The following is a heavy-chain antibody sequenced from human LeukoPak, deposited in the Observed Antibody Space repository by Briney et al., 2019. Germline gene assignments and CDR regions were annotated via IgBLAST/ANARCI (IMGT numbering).Heavy chain of an antibody. CDR2: FSATDGSA. D-gene: IGHD6-13*01. J-gene: IGHJ3*01. CDR1: GFSDSNYV. Sequence: PGVLRRRSCGAAGFSDSNYVMTWVRQATRKGLEWVSAFSATDGSAQYAESVKGRFTISRDNSKNSLYLQLNSLWDDDTAVYYCARARIAAAGTGAFDVWGQGTMVTVSS. V-gene: IGHV3-23*01. CDR3: ARARIAAAGTGAFDV.